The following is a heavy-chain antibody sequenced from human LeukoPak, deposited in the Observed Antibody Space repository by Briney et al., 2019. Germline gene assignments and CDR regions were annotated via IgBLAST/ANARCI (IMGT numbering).Heavy chain of an antibody. D-gene: IGHD6-19*01. CDR1: GFTFSSYA. J-gene: IGHJ4*02. Sequence: PGGSLRLSCAASGFTFSSYAMSWVRQAPGKGLEWVSAISGSGGSTYYADSVKGRFTISRDNSKNTLYLQMNSLRAEDAAVYYCAKDQYSSDWYAFDYWGQGALVTVSP. CDR3: AKDQYSSDWYAFDY. V-gene: IGHV3-23*01. CDR2: ISGSGGST.